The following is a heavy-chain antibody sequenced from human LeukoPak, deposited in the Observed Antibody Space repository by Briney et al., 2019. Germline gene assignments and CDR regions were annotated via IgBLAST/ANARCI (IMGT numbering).Heavy chain of an antibody. CDR2: ISSSSSYT. D-gene: IGHD6-13*01. CDR3: ARELIAAAGNDY. CDR1: GFTFSDYY. Sequence: GGSLRLSCAASGFTFSDYYMSWIRQAPGKGLEWVSYISSSSSYTNYADSVMGRFTISRDNAKNSLYLQMNSLRAEDTAVYYCARELIAAAGNDYWGQGTLVTVSS. J-gene: IGHJ4*02. V-gene: IGHV3-11*06.